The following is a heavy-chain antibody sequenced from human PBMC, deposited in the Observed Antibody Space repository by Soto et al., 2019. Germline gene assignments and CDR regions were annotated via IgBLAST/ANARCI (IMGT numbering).Heavy chain of an antibody. J-gene: IGHJ6*03. Sequence: SETLSLTCTVSGGSISSSSYYWGWIRQPPGKGLEWIGSIYYNGSTYYNQSLKNQVNKSVDTSKNQFSLKLSSVTAADTAVYYCAGPDKRRAYYYMDVWGKGTTVTVSS. CDR1: GGSISSSSYY. CDR2: IYYNGST. V-gene: IGHV4-39*01. CDR3: AGPDKRRAYYYMDV.